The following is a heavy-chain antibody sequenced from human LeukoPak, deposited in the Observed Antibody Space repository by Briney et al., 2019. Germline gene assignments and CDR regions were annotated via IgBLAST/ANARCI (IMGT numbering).Heavy chain of an antibody. V-gene: IGHV3-23*01. CDR2: ISGSGGST. Sequence: GGSLRLSCAASGFTFSSYAMSWVRQAPRGGLQEVSAISGSGGSTYYAASVKGRFTISRDNSKNTLYLQMNSLRAEDTAVYYCAKAGYGVSSWYPFGCWGQGPLVTVSS. J-gene: IGHJ4*02. CDR3: AKAGYGVSSWYPFGC. D-gene: IGHD6-13*01. CDR1: GFTFSSYA.